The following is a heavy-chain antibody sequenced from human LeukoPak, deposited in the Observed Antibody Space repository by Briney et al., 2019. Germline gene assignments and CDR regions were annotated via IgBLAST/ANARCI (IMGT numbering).Heavy chain of an antibody. CDR2: ICGGGRDT. Sequence: GGSLRLSCEGSGLTFSSYGMSWVRQAPGKGREWLSTICGGGRDTFYADSVKGRFTFSRDNSKNTLYLQMSSLRAEDTAVYFCAKNRGANYYNYYMDVWGKGTTVTVSS. CDR3: AKNRGANYYNYYMDV. V-gene: IGHV3-23*01. D-gene: IGHD4/OR15-4a*01. J-gene: IGHJ6*03. CDR1: GLTFSSYG.